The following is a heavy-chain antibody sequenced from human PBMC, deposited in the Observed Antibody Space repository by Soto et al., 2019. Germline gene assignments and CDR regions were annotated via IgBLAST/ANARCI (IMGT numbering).Heavy chain of an antibody. V-gene: IGHV3-30-3*01. CDR3: ARGGGIAVAGVDY. CDR2: ISYDGSNQ. Sequence: QVQLVESGGGVVQPGRSLRLSCAASGITFSSYVMHWVRQAPGKGLEWVALISYDGSNQYYADSVKGRFTISRDNSKNTLFLQMNSRRAEDTVVYYCARGGGIAVAGVDYWGQGTLVTVSS. D-gene: IGHD6-19*01. J-gene: IGHJ4*02. CDR1: GITFSSYV.